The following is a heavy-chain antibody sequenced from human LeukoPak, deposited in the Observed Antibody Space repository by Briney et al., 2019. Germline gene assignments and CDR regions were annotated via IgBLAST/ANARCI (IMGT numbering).Heavy chain of an antibody. V-gene: IGHV1-69*04. J-gene: IGHJ6*02. CDR1: GGTFSSYA. Sequence: ASVKVSCKASGGTFSSYAISWVRQAPGQGLEWVGRIIPILGIANYAQKFQGRVTITADKSTSTAYMELSSLRSEDTAVYYCASTWDSSGYDYYYYGMDVWGQGTTVTVSS. D-gene: IGHD3-22*01. CDR2: IIPILGIA. CDR3: ASTWDSSGYDYYYYGMDV.